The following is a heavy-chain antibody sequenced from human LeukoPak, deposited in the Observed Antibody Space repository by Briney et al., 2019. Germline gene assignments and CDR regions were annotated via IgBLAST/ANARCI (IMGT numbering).Heavy chain of an antibody. D-gene: IGHD2-2*01. CDR2: IWYDGSNK. Sequence: GGSLRLSCAASGFTFSSYGMHWVRQAPGKGLEWVAVIWYDGSNKYYADSVKGRFTISRDNSKNTLYLQMNSLRAEDTAVYYCASGAQPSDPVDYWGQGTLVTVSS. V-gene: IGHV3-30*19. CDR1: GFTFSSYG. CDR3: ASGAQPSDPVDY. J-gene: IGHJ4*02.